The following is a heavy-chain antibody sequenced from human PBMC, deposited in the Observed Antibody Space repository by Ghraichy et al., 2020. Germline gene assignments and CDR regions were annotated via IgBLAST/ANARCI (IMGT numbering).Heavy chain of an antibody. CDR1: GGSFSGYY. Sequence: SQTLSLTCAVYGGSFSGYYWSWIRQPPGKGLEWIGEINHSGSTNYNPSLKSRVTISVDTSKNQFSLKLSSVTAADTAVYYCARSFWSGYHRRGNWFDPWGQGTLVTVSS. V-gene: IGHV4-34*01. D-gene: IGHD3-3*01. CDR2: INHSGST. J-gene: IGHJ5*02. CDR3: ARSFWSGYHRRGNWFDP.